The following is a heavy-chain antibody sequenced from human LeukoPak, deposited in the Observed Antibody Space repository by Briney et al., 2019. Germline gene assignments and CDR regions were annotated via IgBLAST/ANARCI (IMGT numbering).Heavy chain of an antibody. D-gene: IGHD1-1*01. CDR1: GGSISSHY. V-gene: IGHV4-59*11. CDR2: IFYSGST. Sequence: PSETLSLTCTVSGGSISSHYWSWVRLSPAKGLEGIVYIFYSGSTDYRPSLTSRVTISIDTSKRYLSLNLSSVTAADTAVYYCVKHGPGGRGYLDVWGVGTTVTVSS. CDR3: VKHGPGGRGYLDV. J-gene: IGHJ6*03.